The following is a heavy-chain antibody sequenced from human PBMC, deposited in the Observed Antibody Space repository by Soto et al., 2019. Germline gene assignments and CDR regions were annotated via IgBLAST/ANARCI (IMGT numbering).Heavy chain of an antibody. D-gene: IGHD6-19*01. CDR3: ARGLFGQQWLVGFDT. V-gene: IGHV1-69*01. Sequence: QVHLVQSGAEVKKPGSSVKVSCKASGGSFSNYIFAWVRQAPGQGLEWMGGTIPMFATAQYAQKLQGRVTINADESTSTGYMDLTSLTSDDTAVYYCARGLFGQQWLVGFDTWGQGTLVTVSS. CDR2: TIPMFATA. J-gene: IGHJ4*02. CDR1: GGSFSNYI.